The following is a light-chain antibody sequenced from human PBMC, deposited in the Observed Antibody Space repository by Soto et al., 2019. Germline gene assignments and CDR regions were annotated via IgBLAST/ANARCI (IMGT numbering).Light chain of an antibody. CDR3: QQYDDLPYT. CDR1: DDINNY. Sequence: DIQMTQSPSSLSASVGDRVTIACQASDDINNYLSWFQQKPGKAPKLLIYDASKLEAGVPSRFSRSGSGADFTFTITSLQDEDTATYFCQQYDDLPYTFGQGTKLEIK. J-gene: IGKJ2*01. CDR2: DAS. V-gene: IGKV1-33*01.